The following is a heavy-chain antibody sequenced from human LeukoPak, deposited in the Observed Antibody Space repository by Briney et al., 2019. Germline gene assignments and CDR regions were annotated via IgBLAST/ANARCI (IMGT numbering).Heavy chain of an antibody. CDR3: AADPRASSGSYYNVYYGMDV. CDR2: IVVGSGNT. V-gene: IGHV1-58*01. D-gene: IGHD3-10*01. CDR1: GFTFTSSA. Sequence: GASVKVSCKASGFTFTSSAVQWVRQARGQRLEWIGWIVVGSGNTNYAQKFQEGVTITRDMSTSTAYMELSSLRSEDTAVYYCAADPRASSGSYYNVYYGMDVWGQGTTVTVSS. J-gene: IGHJ6*02.